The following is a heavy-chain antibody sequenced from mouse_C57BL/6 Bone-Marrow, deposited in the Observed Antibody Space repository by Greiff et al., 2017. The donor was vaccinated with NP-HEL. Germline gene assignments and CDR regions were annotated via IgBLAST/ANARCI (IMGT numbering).Heavy chain of an antibody. CDR3: ASPIYYDYDDDY. Sequence: QVQLQQPGAELVKPGASVKMSCKASGYTFTSYWITWVKQRPGQGLEWIGDIYPGSGSTNYNEKFKSKATLTVDTSSSTAYMQLSSLTSEDSAVYYCASPIYYDYDDDYWGQGTTLTVSS. CDR1: GYTFTSYW. CDR2: IYPGSGST. V-gene: IGHV1-55*01. J-gene: IGHJ2*01. D-gene: IGHD2-4*01.